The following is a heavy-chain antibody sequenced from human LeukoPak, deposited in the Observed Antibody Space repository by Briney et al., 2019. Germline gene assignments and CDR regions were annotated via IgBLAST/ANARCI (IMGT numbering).Heavy chain of an antibody. CDR2: MYYSGST. D-gene: IGHD5-24*01. CDR3: ARSSRDGYNYFDY. CDR1: GGSISSSYFY. Sequence: SETLSLTCTVSGGSISSSYFYWDWIRQPPGKGLEWIGSMYYSGSTYYNPSLKSQVTISVDTSKNQFSLKLSSVTAADTAVYYCARSSRDGYNYFDYWGQATLVTVSS. J-gene: IGHJ4*02. V-gene: IGHV4-39*01.